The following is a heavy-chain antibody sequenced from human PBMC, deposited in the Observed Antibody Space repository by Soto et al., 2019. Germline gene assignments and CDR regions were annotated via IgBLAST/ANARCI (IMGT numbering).Heavy chain of an antibody. D-gene: IGHD3-9*01. CDR1: GFTFSSYS. CDR3: ARLGRCFDWLAIDY. Sequence: GGSLRHSCAASGFTFSSYSMNWVRQDPGKGLEWVSYISSSSSTIYYADSVKGRFTISRDNAKNSLYLQMNSLRDEDTAVYYCARLGRCFDWLAIDYWGQGTLVTVSS. V-gene: IGHV3-48*02. J-gene: IGHJ4*02. CDR2: ISSSSSTI.